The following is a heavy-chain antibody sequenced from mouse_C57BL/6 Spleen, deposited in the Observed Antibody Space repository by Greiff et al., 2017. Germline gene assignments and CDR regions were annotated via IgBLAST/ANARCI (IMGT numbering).Heavy chain of an antibody. CDR1: GFNIKDDY. Sequence: EVQLVESGAELVRPGASVKLSCTASGFNIKDDYMHWVKQRPEQGLEWIGWIDPENGDTEYASKFQGKATITADTSSNTAYLQLSSLTSEDTAVYYCTDGYDDGYWYFDVWGTGTTVTVSS. V-gene: IGHV14-4*01. CDR3: TDGYDDGYWYFDV. CDR2: IDPENGDT. D-gene: IGHD2-2*01. J-gene: IGHJ1*03.